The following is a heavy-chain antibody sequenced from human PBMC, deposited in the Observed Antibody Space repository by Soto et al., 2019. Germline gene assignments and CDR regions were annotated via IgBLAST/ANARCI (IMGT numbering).Heavy chain of an antibody. D-gene: IGHD1-26*01. V-gene: IGHV2-5*02. CDR3: AHAYGGRSLY. CDR2: IYWDDSK. J-gene: IGHJ4*02. Sequence: QITLKESGPPLVKPTQTLTLTCTFSGFSLSTSRVGVGWIRQPPGKALEWLAVIYWDDSKTYRPSLKSRLTITKDTSNNQVALTMTNRDPVDTATYYCAHAYGGRSLYWGQGTLVTVSS. CDR1: GFSLSTSRVG.